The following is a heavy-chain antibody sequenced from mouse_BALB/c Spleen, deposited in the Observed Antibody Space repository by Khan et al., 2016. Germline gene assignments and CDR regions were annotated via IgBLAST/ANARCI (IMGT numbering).Heavy chain of an antibody. V-gene: IGHV9-3*02. CDR3: ARTGDYPYYAMDY. CDR2: INTNTGAP. CDR1: EYTFTNYG. J-gene: IGHJ4*01. Sequence: QIPLVQSGPELKKPGETVKISCKASEYTFTNYGMNWVKRAPGKGLKWMGWINTNTGAPTYAEEFKGRFAFSLEASASTAYLQINNLKNEDSATYFCARTGDYPYYAMDYWGQGTSVTVSS. D-gene: IGHD2-13*01.